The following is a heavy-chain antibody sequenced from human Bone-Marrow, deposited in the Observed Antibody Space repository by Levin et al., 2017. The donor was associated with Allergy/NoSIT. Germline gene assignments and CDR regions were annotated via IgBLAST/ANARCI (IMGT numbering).Heavy chain of an antibody. CDR1: GGTFSSYA. CDR3: ARDSIPSYGDYDPDLHDWYFDL. J-gene: IGHJ2*01. V-gene: IGHV1-69*13. CDR2: IIPIFGTA. D-gene: IGHD4-17*01. Sequence: SVKVSCKASGGTFSSYAISWVRQAPGQGLEWMGGIIPIFGTANYAQKFQGRVTITADESTSTAYMELSSLRSEDTAVYYCARDSIPSYGDYDPDLHDWYFDLWGRGTLVTVSS.